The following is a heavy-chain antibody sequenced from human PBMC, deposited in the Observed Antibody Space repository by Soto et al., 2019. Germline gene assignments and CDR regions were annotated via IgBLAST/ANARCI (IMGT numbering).Heavy chain of an antibody. CDR1: GGSISSYH. V-gene: IGHV4-59*12. CDR2: IYYSGNT. J-gene: IGHJ4*02. CDR3: ARGGTHFFDF. Sequence: TSETLSLTCTVSGGSISSYHWSWIRQPPGKGLEWIGYIYYSGNTNYNPSLKSRVTISVDTSKNQFSLKVYSVTAADTAIYYCARGGTHFFDFWGQGTLVTVSS. D-gene: IGHD1-7*01.